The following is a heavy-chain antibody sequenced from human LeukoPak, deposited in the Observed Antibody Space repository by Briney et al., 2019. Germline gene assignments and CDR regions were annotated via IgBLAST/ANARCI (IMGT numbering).Heavy chain of an antibody. CDR1: GFTFSSYG. V-gene: IGHV3-30*18. Sequence: GGSLRLSCAASGFTFSSYGMHWVRQAPGKGLEWVAVISYDGSNKYYADSVKGRFTISRDNSKNTLYLQMNSLRAEDTAVYYCAKGGYGSGSYYNGRYFDYWGQGTLVTVSS. CDR2: ISYDGSNK. J-gene: IGHJ4*02. D-gene: IGHD3-10*01. CDR3: AKGGYGSGSYYNGRYFDY.